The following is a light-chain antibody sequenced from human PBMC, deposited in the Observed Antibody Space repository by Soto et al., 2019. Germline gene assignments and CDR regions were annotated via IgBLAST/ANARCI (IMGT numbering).Light chain of an antibody. J-gene: IGKJ1*01. CDR1: QSVSSN. V-gene: IGKV3-15*01. CDR2: DAS. Sequence: EIVLTQSPGTLSLSPGERATLSCRASQSVSSNFAWYQQKPGQAPRLLIYDASTRATGIPARFGGSGSGTEFTLTISSLQSEDFAVYYCQQYKKWPRTFGHGTKVDIK. CDR3: QQYKKWPRT.